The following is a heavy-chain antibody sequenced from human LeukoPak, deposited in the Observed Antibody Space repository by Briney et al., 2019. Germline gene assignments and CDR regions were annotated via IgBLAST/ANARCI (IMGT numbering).Heavy chain of an antibody. CDR3: AKGAGGSYGLYYFDY. Sequence: PSETLSLTCTVSGGSISSYYWSWIRQPPGKGLEWIGYIYYSGSTNYNPSLKSRVTISVDTSKNQFSLRLSSVTAADTAVYYCAKGAGGSYGLYYFDYWGQGALVTVSS. V-gene: IGHV4-59*01. CDR2: IYYSGST. CDR1: GGSISSYY. D-gene: IGHD3-10*01. J-gene: IGHJ4*02.